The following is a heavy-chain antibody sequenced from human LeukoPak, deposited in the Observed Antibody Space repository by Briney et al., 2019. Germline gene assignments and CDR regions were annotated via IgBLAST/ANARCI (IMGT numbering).Heavy chain of an antibody. CDR3: ARGGILAGTFRIDY. D-gene: IGHD6-19*01. CDR1: GYTLTSYD. CDR2: MNPNSGNT. V-gene: IGHV1-8*03. J-gene: IGHJ4*02. Sequence: ASVKVSCKASGYTLTSYDINWVRQATGQGLEWMGWMNPNSGNTGYAQKFQGRVTITRNTSISTAYMELSSLRSEDTAVYYCARGGILAGTFRIDYWGQGPLVTVSS.